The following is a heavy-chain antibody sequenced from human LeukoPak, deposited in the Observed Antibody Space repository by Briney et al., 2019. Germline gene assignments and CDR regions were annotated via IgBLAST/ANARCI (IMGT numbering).Heavy chain of an antibody. V-gene: IGHV4-38-2*02. CDR1: GYSISSGYY. Sequence: SETLSLTCTVSGYSISSGYYWGWIRQPPGKGLEWIGSIYYSGSTYYNPSLKSRVTISVDTSKNQFSLKLSSVTAADTAVYYCARGGAVAAATPFDFDYWGQGTLVTVSS. J-gene: IGHJ4*02. D-gene: IGHD6-13*01. CDR2: IYYSGST. CDR3: ARGGAVAAATPFDFDY.